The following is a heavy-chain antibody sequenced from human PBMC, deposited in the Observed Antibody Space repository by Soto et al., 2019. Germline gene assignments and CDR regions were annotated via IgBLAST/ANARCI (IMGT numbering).Heavy chain of an antibody. CDR2: INHSGST. D-gene: IGHD6-19*01. CDR3: ARGPAVAGYYYYYGMDV. Sequence: QVQLQQWGAGLLKPSETLSLTCAVYGGSFSGYYWSWIRQPPGKGLEWIGEINHSGSTNYNPSLKSRVTISVDPSKNQFSPKLSSGTAADTAVYYCARGPAVAGYYYYYGMDVWGQGTTVTVSS. V-gene: IGHV4-34*01. J-gene: IGHJ6*02. CDR1: GGSFSGYY.